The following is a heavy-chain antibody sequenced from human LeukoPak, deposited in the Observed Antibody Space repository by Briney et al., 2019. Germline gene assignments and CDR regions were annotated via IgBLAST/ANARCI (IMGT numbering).Heavy chain of an antibody. J-gene: IGHJ5*02. CDR1: GFTFSSYG. CDR3: GKEGGA. Sequence: GGSLRLSCAASGFTFSSYGMHWVRQAPGKGLEWVSAIGGRGTSTYYADSLEGRFTIARDNSKDMVYLQMNSLKVEDTAIYYCGKEGGAWGQGTQVTVSS. V-gene: IGHV3-23*01. CDR2: IGGRGTST. D-gene: IGHD3-16*01.